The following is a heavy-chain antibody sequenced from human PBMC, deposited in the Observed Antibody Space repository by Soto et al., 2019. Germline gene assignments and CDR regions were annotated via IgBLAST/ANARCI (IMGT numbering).Heavy chain of an antibody. D-gene: IGHD3-16*01. CDR3: GRMGDAHYYYGMDV. J-gene: IGHJ6*02. CDR1: GYTFSTYG. Sequence: ASVKVSCKASGYTFSTYGISWVRQAPRQGLEWMGWINGYNGNTNYAPKLQGRITMTTDTSTTTAYMELRSLRSDDTAVYYCGRMGDAHYYYGMDVWGQGTTVTVS. CDR2: INGYNGNT. V-gene: IGHV1-18*01.